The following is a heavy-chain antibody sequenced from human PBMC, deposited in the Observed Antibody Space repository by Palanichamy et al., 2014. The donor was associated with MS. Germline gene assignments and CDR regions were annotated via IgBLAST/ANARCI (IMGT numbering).Heavy chain of an antibody. J-gene: IGHJ4*02. CDR2: ISWNSGSV. CDR1: GFTFDDYA. Sequence: EVQLVESGGALVQPGRSLRLSCAASGFTFDDYAMHWVRQAPGKGLERVSTISWNSGSVGYADSVKGRFTISRDNAKNSLYLQMNSLRAEDTALYYCAKDIWDWGQGTLVTVSS. CDR3: AKDIWD. V-gene: IGHV3-9*01. D-gene: IGHD7-27*01.